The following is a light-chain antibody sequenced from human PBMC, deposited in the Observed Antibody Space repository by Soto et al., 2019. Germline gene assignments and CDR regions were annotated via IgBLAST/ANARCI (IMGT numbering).Light chain of an antibody. J-gene: IGLJ3*02. V-gene: IGLV1-44*01. CDR2: SNN. Sequence: QSVLTQPPSASGTPGQRVTISCSGSSSNIGSNTVNWYQQLPGTAPTLLIYSNNQRPSGVPDRFSGSKSSTSASLAVNGLESEDEDDYYCAAWDDSLNGPLFGGGTKLTVL. CDR1: SSNIGSNT. CDR3: AAWDDSLNGPL.